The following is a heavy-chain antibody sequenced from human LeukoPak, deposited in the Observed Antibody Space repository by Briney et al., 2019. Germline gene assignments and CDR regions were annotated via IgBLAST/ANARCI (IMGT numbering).Heavy chain of an antibody. V-gene: IGHV3-30*18. D-gene: IGHD4-23*01. J-gene: IGHJ4*02. CDR1: GFTFSSYG. CDR3: AERGGYGGNSPFDY. CDR2: ISYDGSNK. Sequence: GGSLRLSCAASGFTFSSYGMHWVRQAPGKGLEWVAVISYDGSNKYYADSVKGRFTISRDNSKNTLYLQMNSLRAEDTAVYYCAERGGYGGNSPFDYWGQGTLVTVSS.